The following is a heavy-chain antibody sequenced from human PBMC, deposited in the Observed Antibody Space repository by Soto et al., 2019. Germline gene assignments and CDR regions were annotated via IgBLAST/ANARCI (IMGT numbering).Heavy chain of an antibody. CDR1: GGSISSSSYY. CDR3: ASTYTIAVAGIGY. V-gene: IGHV4-39*01. D-gene: IGHD6-19*01. CDR2: IYYSGST. Sequence: QLQLQESGPGLVKPSETLSLTCTVSGGSISSSSYYWGWIRQPPGKGLEWIGSIYYSGSTYYNPSLKSRVTISVDTSKNQFSLKLSSVTAADTAVYYCASTYTIAVAGIGYWGQGTLVTVSS. J-gene: IGHJ4*02.